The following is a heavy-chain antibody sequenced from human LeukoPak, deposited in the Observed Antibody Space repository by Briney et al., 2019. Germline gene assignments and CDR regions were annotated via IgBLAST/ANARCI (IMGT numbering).Heavy chain of an antibody. V-gene: IGHV3-74*01. CDR3: AREPQGGHFDY. CDR1: GFTFSSYW. D-gene: IGHD1-14*01. CDR2: INSDGSST. Sequence: GGSLRLSCAASGFTFSSYWMHWVRQAPGKGLVWVSRINSDGSSTSYADSVKGRFTISRDNAKNSLYLQMNSLRAEETAVYYCAREPQGGHFDYWGQGTLVTVSS. J-gene: IGHJ4*02.